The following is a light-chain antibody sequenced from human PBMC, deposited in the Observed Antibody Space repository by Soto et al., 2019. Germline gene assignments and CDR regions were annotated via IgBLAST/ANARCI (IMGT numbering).Light chain of an antibody. Sequence: DIEMTQSPSSLSASVGDIFTITCRASQSISSWLAWYQQKPGKAPKLLIYKASSLESGVPSRFSGSGSGTEFTLTISSLQPDDFATYYCQQYNSYSTFGQGTKLDI. J-gene: IGKJ1*01. CDR3: QQYNSYST. CDR1: QSISSW. CDR2: KAS. V-gene: IGKV1-5*03.